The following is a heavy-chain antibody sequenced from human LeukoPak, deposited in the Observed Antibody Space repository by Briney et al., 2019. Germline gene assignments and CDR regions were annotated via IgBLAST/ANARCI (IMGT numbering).Heavy chain of an antibody. J-gene: IGHJ6*03. Sequence: GGSLRLSCTTSGFTFGDNAMSWVRQAPGKGLEWVGFIRSKVYGGTTEYAASVKGRSTISRDDSKSIAYLQMNSLKTEDTAVYYCTRAYGAGFYYYSMDVWGKGTTVTIS. CDR1: GFTFGDNA. V-gene: IGHV3-49*04. CDR3: TRAYGAGFYYYSMDV. D-gene: IGHD4/OR15-4a*01. CDR2: IRSKVYGGTT.